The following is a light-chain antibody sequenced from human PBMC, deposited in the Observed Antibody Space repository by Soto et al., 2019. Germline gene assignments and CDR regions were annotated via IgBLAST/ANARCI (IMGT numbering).Light chain of an antibody. J-gene: IGKJ1*01. Sequence: EIVMTQSPGTLSVSPWERATLSCRASQSVSNDLAWIQQKPGQPPRLLIYGASTRATGIPARFSGSGSGTEFTLTISSLQPEVFAVYSCQQNKGWLRTFGQGS. V-gene: IGKV3-15*01. CDR2: GAS. CDR3: QQNKGWLRT. CDR1: QSVSND.